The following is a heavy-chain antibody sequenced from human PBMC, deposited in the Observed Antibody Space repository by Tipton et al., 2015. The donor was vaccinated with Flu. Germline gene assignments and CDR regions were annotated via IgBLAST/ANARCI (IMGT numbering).Heavy chain of an antibody. Sequence: GLVKPSQTLSLTCVISGDGVSSSSSAWNWIRLSPSKGLEWLGRTYYRAGWYTDYATSVKSRLTISPDTSKNQFSLQLTSVTPGDTAVYYCAKEHVTMVRGIVITYYGLKVWGQGTRVTVSS. D-gene: IGHD3-10*01. J-gene: IGHJ6*02. V-gene: IGHV6-1*01. CDR3: AKEHVTMVRGIVITYYGLKV. CDR1: GDGVSSSSSA. CDR2: TYYRAGWYT.